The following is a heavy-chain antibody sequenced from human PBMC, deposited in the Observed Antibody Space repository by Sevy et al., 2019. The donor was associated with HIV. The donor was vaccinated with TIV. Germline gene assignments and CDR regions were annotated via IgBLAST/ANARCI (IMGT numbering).Heavy chain of an antibody. CDR1: GFTFSSYA. CDR2: ISYDGSNK. CDR3: AREKQPSIRGVIMPNHSLYGMDV. J-gene: IGHJ6*02. V-gene: IGHV3-30-3*01. Sequence: GGSLRLSCAASGFTFSSYAMHWVRQAPGKGLEWVAVISYDGSNKYYADSVKGRFTISRDNSKNTLYLQMNSLRAEDMAVYYCAREKQPSIRGVIMPNHSLYGMDVWGQGTTVTVSS. D-gene: IGHD3-10*01.